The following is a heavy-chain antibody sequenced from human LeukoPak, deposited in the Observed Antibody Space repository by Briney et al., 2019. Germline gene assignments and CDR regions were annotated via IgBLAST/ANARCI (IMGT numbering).Heavy chain of an antibody. CDR1: LLTPTSYA. V-gene: IGHV3-23*01. Sequence: SLRPSPAASLLTPTSYAMSSGRQAPGKGLEWVSDISRSGSSTYYAASVKGRFNISRDNSKNTLYLQMNSLRAEDTAVYYCGKDLENFDYWGQGTLVTVSS. J-gene: IGHJ4*02. D-gene: IGHD3-3*01. CDR3: GKDLENFDY. CDR2: ISRSGSST.